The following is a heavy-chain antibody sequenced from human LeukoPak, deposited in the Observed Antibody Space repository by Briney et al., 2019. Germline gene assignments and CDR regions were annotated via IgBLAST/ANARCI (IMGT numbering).Heavy chain of an antibody. CDR2: IYTSGST. Sequence: PSETLSLTCTVSGGSISSGSYYWSWIRQPAGKGLEWIGRIYTSGSTNYNPSLKSRVTISVDTSKNQFSLKLSSVTAADTAVYYCARDGRYSYGLWGQGTLVTVSS. V-gene: IGHV4-61*02. D-gene: IGHD5-18*01. CDR1: GGSISSGSYY. J-gene: IGHJ4*02. CDR3: ARDGRYSYGL.